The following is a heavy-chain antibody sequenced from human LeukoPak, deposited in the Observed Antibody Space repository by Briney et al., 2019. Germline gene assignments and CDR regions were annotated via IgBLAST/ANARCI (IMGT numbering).Heavy chain of an antibody. J-gene: IGHJ4*02. CDR2: IRYDGSNK. D-gene: IGHD6-13*01. CDR1: GFTFSSYG. CDR3: ANPGIAAAGTFGVY. Sequence: GGSLRLSCAASGFTFSSYGMHWVRQAPGKGLEWVAFIRYDGSNKYYADSVKGRFIISRDNSKNTLYLQMNSLRDEDTAVYYCANPGIAAAGTFGVYWGQGTLVTVSS. V-gene: IGHV3-30*02.